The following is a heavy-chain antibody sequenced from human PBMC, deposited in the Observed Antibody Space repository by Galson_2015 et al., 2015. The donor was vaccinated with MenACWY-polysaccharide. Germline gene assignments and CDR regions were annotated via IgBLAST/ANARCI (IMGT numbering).Heavy chain of an antibody. CDR3: AKASQWGAAAVGSFDH. D-gene: IGHD6-13*01. CDR1: GFSITSYA. CDR2: ISGSGIDI. Sequence: SLRLSCAVSGFSITSYAVNWVRQAPGKGLEWVAVISGSGIDIRYADSVKGRFTVSRDTSKSTLYLQMNSLRAEDTAKYYSAKASQWGAAAVGSFDHWGQGTLVTVSS. V-gene: IGHV3-23*01. J-gene: IGHJ4*02.